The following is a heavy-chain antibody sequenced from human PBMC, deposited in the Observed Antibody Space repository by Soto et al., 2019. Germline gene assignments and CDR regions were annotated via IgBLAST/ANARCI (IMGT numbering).Heavy chain of an antibody. J-gene: IGHJ4*02. CDR1: GFSFSNSG. D-gene: IGHD3-16*01. CDR2: ISYDGSKK. Sequence: QVQLVESGGGVVQPGRSLRLSCAASGFSFSNSGMHWVRQAPGKGLEWVAIISYDGSKKYYADSVKGRFTISRDNSKNPLYLQMNSLRVEDTAVFYCAKDRVESGLGEIDYWGQGTLVTVSS. V-gene: IGHV3-30*18. CDR3: AKDRVESGLGEIDY.